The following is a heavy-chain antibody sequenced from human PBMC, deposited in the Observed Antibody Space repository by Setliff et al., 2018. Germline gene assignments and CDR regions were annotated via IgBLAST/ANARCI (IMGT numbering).Heavy chain of an antibody. V-gene: IGHV4-34*01. CDR1: GESFSNNY. Sequence: SETLSLTCSVYGESFSNNYWSWIRQPPGKGLEWIGESNHSGNTTNHPSLKSRLTMSVDTSKNQFSLKLTSVTAADTAVYFCAKEYVVNSFVSNSHQHYGLDVWGQGTTVTVSS. D-gene: IGHD2-21*01. CDR2: SNHSGNT. CDR3: AKEYVVNSFVSNSHQHYGLDV. J-gene: IGHJ6*02.